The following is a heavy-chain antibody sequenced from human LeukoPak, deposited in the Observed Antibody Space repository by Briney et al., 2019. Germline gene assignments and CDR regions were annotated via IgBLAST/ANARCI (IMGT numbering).Heavy chain of an antibody. V-gene: IGHV3-23*01. CDR3: ALVTVTTSRNFDY. Sequence: PGGSLRLSCAASGFTFSSYAMSWVRQAPGKGLEWVSAISASGGSTYYADSVKGRFTISRDNSKNTLYLQMISLRAEDTAVYYCALVTVTTSRNFDYWGQGTLVTVSS. J-gene: IGHJ4*02. CDR2: ISASGGST. D-gene: IGHD4-17*01. CDR1: GFTFSSYA.